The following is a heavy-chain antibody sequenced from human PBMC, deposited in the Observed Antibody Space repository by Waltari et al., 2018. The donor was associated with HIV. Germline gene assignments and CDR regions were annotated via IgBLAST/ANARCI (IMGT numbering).Heavy chain of an antibody. CDR1: GGTFGNYG. Sequence: QVQLVQSGAEMKKPGSSVKVSCKASGGTFGNYGMNWVGQAPGQGLEWMGGIIPIFGTTNLAQKYQGRVTISADEFTSTVYMELSSLRSEDTAVYHCARTDTHFWGQGTLVTVSS. CDR2: IIPIFGTT. V-gene: IGHV1-69*12. CDR3: ARTDTHF. J-gene: IGHJ4*02.